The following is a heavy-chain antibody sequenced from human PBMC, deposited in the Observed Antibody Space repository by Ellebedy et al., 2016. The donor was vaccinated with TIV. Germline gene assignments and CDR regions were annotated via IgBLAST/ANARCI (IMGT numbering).Heavy chain of an antibody. J-gene: IGHJ4*02. CDR2: ISYDGSNI. CDR1: GFTFSSYA. D-gene: IGHD3-3*01. Sequence: PGGSLRLSCAASGFTFSSYAMHWVRQAPGKGLEWVAIISYDGSNIYYADSVKGRFTISRDNSQNMLSLQMNSLRNEDTALYYCARDYDRGWPGVYLDCWGQGTLVTVSS. CDR3: ARDYDRGWPGVYLDC. V-gene: IGHV3-30*03.